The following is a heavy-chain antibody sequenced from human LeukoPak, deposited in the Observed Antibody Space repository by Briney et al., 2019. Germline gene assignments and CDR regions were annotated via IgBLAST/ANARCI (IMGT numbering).Heavy chain of an antibody. D-gene: IGHD6-13*01. Sequence: GASVKVSCKASGGTFSSYAISWVRQAPGQGLEWMGGIIPIFGTANYAQKFQGRVTITADKSTSTAYMELSSLRSEDTAVYYCASFSADRIAAAGGGGAYMDVWGKGTTVTVSS. J-gene: IGHJ6*03. V-gene: IGHV1-69*06. CDR2: IIPIFGTA. CDR1: GGTFSSYA. CDR3: ASFSADRIAAAGGGGAYMDV.